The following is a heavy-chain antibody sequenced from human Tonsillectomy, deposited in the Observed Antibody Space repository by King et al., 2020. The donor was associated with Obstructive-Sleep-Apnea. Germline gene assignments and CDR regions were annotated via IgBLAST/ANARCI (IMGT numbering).Heavy chain of an antibody. V-gene: IGHV4-4*07. J-gene: IGHJ4*02. Sequence: QLQESGPGLVKPSETLSLTCTVSGGSISSYYWSWIRQPAGKGMEWIGRIHTSGITNYNPSLKSRVTMSVDTSKNHFSLKLSSVTAADTAVYYCASWKGRGVIQEYWGQGTLVTVSS. D-gene: IGHD3-10*01. CDR2: IHTSGIT. CDR3: ASWKGRGVIQEY. CDR1: GGSISSYY.